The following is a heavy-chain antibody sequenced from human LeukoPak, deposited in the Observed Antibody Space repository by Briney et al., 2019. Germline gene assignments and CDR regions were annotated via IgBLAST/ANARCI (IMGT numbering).Heavy chain of an antibody. CDR2: INHSGST. Sequence: SETLSLTCAVYGGSFSGYYWSWIRQPPGKGLEWIGEINHSGSTNYNPSLKSRVTISVDASKNQFSLKLSSVTAADTAVYYCARQGPYRYYGSGSYYNPRAGYFDYWGQGTLVTVSS. J-gene: IGHJ4*02. CDR1: GGSFSGYY. CDR3: ARQGPYRYYGSGSYYNPRAGYFDY. D-gene: IGHD3-10*01. V-gene: IGHV4-34*01.